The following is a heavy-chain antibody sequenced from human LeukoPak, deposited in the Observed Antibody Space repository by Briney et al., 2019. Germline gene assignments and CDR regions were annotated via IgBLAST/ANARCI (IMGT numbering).Heavy chain of an antibody. J-gene: IGHJ4*02. CDR2: ISGYNGNT. V-gene: IGHV1-18*01. CDR3: AVGYYYGSGSYYLDFDY. Sequence: ASVKVSCKASGYTFTTYNINWVRQAPGQGLEWMGWISGYNGNTNYAQKLQGRVTMTTDTSTSTAYMELRSLKSDDTAVYYCAVGYYYGSGSYYLDFDYWGQGTLVTVSS. CDR1: GYTFTTYN. D-gene: IGHD3-10*01.